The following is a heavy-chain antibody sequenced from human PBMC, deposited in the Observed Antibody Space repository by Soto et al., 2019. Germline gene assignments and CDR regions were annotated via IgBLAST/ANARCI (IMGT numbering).Heavy chain of an antibody. V-gene: IGHV3-21*01. Sequence: EVQLVESGGGVVKAGGSLRLSCVGSGFTFSSYNMHWVRQAPGKGLEWVSSISASSTYIHYADSVKGRFTISRDNANNSLYLHMNSLRAADTAGYYCARNGNFYDSGGSRDYWGQGTLVTVSS. J-gene: IGHJ4*02. CDR3: ARNGNFYDSGGSRDY. D-gene: IGHD3-22*01. CDR1: GFTFSSYN. CDR2: ISASSTYI.